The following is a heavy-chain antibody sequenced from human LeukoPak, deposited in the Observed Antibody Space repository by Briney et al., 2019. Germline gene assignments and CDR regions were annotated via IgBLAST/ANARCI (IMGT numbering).Heavy chain of an antibody. CDR1: GFTFSSYA. V-gene: IGHV3-23*01. CDR2: ISGSGGST. CDR3: AKHAETYYYDSSGYYQTYYFDY. Sequence: QSGGSLRLSCAASGFTFSSYAMGWVRQAPGRGLGWVSAISGSGGSTYYADSVKGRFTISRDNSKNTLYLQMNSLRAEDTAVYYCAKHAETYYYDSSGYYQTYYFDYWGQGTLVTVSS. D-gene: IGHD3-22*01. J-gene: IGHJ4*02.